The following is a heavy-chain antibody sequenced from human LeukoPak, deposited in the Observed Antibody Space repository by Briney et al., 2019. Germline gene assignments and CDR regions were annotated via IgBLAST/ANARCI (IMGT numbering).Heavy chain of an antibody. V-gene: IGHV4-59*08. CDR3: ARHELFGYGNFDY. J-gene: IGHJ4*02. CDR1: GGSISSYY. D-gene: IGHD5-18*01. Sequence: PSETLSLTCTVSGGSISSYYWSWIRQPPGKGLEWIGYIYYSGSTNYNPSLKSRVTISVDTSKNQFSLKLSSVTAADTAVYYCARHELFGYGNFDYWGQGTLVTVSS. CDR2: IYYSGST.